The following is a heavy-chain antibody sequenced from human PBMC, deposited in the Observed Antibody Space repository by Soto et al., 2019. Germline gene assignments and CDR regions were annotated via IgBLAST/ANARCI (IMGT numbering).Heavy chain of an antibody. V-gene: IGHV5-51*01. CDR1: GYSFTSFW. CDR3: ARIPSTGPYYFDY. Sequence: GESLKLSCKVSGYSFTSFWIGWVRQMPGKGLEWMGIIYPGDSDTRYSPSFQGQVTISADKSLSTAYLQWSSLKASDTAIYYCARIPSTGPYYFDYWGQGTLVTVSS. D-gene: IGHD1-1*01. J-gene: IGHJ4*02. CDR2: IYPGDSDT.